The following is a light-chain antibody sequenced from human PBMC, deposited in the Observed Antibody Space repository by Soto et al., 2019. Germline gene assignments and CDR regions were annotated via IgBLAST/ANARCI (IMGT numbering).Light chain of an antibody. CDR3: SSYTSTSTYV. J-gene: IGLJ1*01. Sequence: QSVLTQPASVSGSPGQPITISCTGTSSDVGGYNYVSWYQQHPGKAPKLMIYDVSNRPSGVSNRFSGSKSGNTASLTISGLQAEDEADYHCSSYTSTSTYVFGTGTKVTV. CDR1: SSDVGGYNY. CDR2: DVS. V-gene: IGLV2-14*01.